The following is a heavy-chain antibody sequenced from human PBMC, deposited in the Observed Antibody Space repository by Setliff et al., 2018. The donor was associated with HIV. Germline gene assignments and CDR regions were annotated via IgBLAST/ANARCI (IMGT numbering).Heavy chain of an antibody. CDR1: GGSISSGRYY. Sequence: NPSETLSLTCTVSGGSISSGRYYWSWIRQPAGKGLEWIGHIYTGGSPNYNPSLMSRVTISIDTSKDQLSLKLNSVTAADTAVYYCARVGGFFGEARPPPDYWSQGALVTVSS. V-gene: IGHV4-61*09. CDR2: IYTGGSP. J-gene: IGHJ4*02. CDR3: ARVGGFFGEARPPPDY. D-gene: IGHD3-10*01.